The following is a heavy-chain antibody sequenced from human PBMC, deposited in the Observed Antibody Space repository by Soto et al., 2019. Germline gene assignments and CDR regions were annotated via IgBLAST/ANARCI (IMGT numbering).Heavy chain of an antibody. D-gene: IGHD5-18*01. CDR1: GFTFSSYA. V-gene: IGHV3-23*01. CDR3: ARPSGAMAYFDS. CDR2: TSGSGGST. Sequence: LRLSCAASGFTFSSYAMTWVRQAPGKGLGWVSGTSGSGGSTYYADSVKGRFTISRDNSKNTLYLQMNSLRAEDTAVYYCARPSGAMAYFDSWGQGTLVTVSS. J-gene: IGHJ4*02.